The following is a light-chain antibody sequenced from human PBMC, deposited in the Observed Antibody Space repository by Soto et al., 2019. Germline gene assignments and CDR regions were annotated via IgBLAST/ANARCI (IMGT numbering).Light chain of an antibody. V-gene: IGKV3-11*01. J-gene: IGKJ4*01. CDR2: GVS. CDR3: QQRSKWPLT. CDR1: QRVTSN. Sequence: EIVLTQSSSTLSLSPGERATLSCRASQRVTSNALAWYQQKPGQAPRLLIYGVSSRATGIPDRFSGSGSGTDFTLTISSLEPEDFAVYYCQQRSKWPLTFGGGTQVEIK.